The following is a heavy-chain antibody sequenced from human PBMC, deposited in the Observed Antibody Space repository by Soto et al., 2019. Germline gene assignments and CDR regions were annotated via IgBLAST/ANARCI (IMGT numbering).Heavy chain of an antibody. CDR1: GASVSSSSW. CDR3: VRDHRGTDYDILMGGS. CDR2: IYHVGIT. V-gene: IGHV4-4*02. J-gene: IGHJ5*02. D-gene: IGHD3-9*01. Sequence: QVHLRESGPGLVKPSGTLSLTCTVSGASVSSSSWWTWVRQSPGKGLEWIGEIYHVGITRYNPSLKTRVTMSVDNKPNQYSLKLTSVTAAVAAVYYCVRDHRGTDYDILMGGSWGPGARVIVSS.